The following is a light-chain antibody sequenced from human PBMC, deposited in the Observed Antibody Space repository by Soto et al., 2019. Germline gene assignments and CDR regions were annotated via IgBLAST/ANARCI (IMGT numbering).Light chain of an antibody. CDR1: QSVSSF. V-gene: IGKV3-11*01. J-gene: IGKJ5*01. CDR3: QQYKNWPPIT. CDR2: DAS. Sequence: EIVLTQSPATLSLSPVERATLSCRASQSVSSFLAWYQQKPGQAPRLLIYDASNRATGTPARFSGSGSGTDFTLTISSLEPEDFAVYYCQQYKNWPPITFGQGTRLEIK.